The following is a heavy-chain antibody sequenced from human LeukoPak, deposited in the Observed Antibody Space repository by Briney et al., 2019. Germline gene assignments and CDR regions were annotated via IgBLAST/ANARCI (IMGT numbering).Heavy chain of an antibody. J-gene: IGHJ6*02. D-gene: IGHD3-10*01. V-gene: IGHV3-9*01. CDR3: TKDKGGHGSGSYIWAGMDV. CDR2: ISWNSGNI. CDR1: GFSFEDYA. Sequence: GRSLRLSCAASGFSFEDYAMHWVRRAPGKGLEWVSGISWNSGNIGYADSVKGRFTISRDNAKNSLYLPMNSLRAEDTALYYCTKDKGGHGSGSYIWAGMDVWGQGTTVTVSS.